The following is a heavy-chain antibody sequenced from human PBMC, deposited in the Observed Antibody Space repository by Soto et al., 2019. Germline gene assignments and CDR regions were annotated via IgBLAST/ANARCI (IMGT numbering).Heavy chain of an antibody. D-gene: IGHD6-13*01. Sequence: QVQLVQSGAEVKKPGASVKVSCKASGYTFTSYGISWVRQAPGQGLEWMGWISAYNGNTNYAQKLQGRVTMTTVTSTSTAYRELRSLRSDDTSVYYCARDAPTIAAQDDYWGQGTLVTVSS. CDR3: ARDAPTIAAQDDY. V-gene: IGHV1-18*01. J-gene: IGHJ4*02. CDR1: GYTFTSYG. CDR2: ISAYNGNT.